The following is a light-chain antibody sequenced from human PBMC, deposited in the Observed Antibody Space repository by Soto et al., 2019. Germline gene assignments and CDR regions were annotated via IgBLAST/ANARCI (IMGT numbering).Light chain of an antibody. CDR3: QHYNSYSEA. CDR2: AAF. V-gene: IGKV1-16*01. CDR1: QSISNY. Sequence: DIPMTQSPSSLSASVGDRVTITCRASQSISNYLNWYQQKPGKAPKLLIYAAFSVQSGVPSRFSGSESGTDFILTISSLQPDDFATYYCQHYNSYSEAFGQGTKVELK. J-gene: IGKJ1*01.